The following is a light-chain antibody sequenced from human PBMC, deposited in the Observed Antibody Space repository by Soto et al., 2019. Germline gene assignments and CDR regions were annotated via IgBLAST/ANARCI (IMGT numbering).Light chain of an antibody. CDR3: STWDDSLNGWV. CDR2: NDD. V-gene: IGLV1-44*01. CDR1: ISNIGKDT. Sequence: QSVLTQPPSVSGTPGLRVNISCSGGISNIGKDTVNWYQQLPGTAPKLLMFNDDKRPSGVPDRVSGSRSGTSDSLAISGLQSDDEAVYFCSTWDDSLNGWVFGGGTKLTVL. J-gene: IGLJ3*02.